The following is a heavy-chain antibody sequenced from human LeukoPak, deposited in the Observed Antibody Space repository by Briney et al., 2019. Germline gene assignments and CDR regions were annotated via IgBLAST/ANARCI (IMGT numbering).Heavy chain of an antibody. V-gene: IGHV4-61*01. D-gene: IGHD1-1*01. CDR2: IYYSGST. J-gene: IGHJ6*03. CDR1: GYSISSGYY. CDR3: ARGSRNGNEYSYQYHMDV. Sequence: PSETLSLTCGVSGYSISSGYYWNWIRQPPGKGLEWIGYIYYSGSTNYNPSLESRVTISLDTSKNQFSLKLTSVTAADTALYYCARGSRNGNEYSYQYHMDVWGKGTTVTVSS.